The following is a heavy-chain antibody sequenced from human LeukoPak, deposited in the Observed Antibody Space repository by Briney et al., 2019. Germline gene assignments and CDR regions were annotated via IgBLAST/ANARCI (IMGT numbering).Heavy chain of an antibody. V-gene: IGHV3-23*01. D-gene: IGHD2-2*01. CDR3: ARLSGLGYCSSTSCYISRFYCDY. CDR1: GFTFSSYA. Sequence: GGSLRLSCTAFGFTFSSYAMSWVRQAPGKGLEWVSSISNSGGSTYYADSVKGRFTISRDNSKSTLYLQMNSLRAEDTAVYYCARLSGLGYCSSTSCYISRFYCDYWGQGTLVTVSS. J-gene: IGHJ4*02. CDR2: ISNSGGST.